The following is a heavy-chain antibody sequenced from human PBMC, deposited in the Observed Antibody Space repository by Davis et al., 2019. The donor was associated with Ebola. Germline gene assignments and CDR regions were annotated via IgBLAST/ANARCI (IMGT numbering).Heavy chain of an antibody. V-gene: IGHV1-18*01. D-gene: IGHD2-2*02. CDR1: GYTFTSYG. Sequence: AASVKVSCKASGYTFTSYGISWVRQAPGQGLEWMGWISAYNGNTNYAQKLQGRVTMTTDTSTSTAYMELRSLRSDDTAVYYCARERYCSSTSCYRRQIGYFQHWGQGTLVTVSS. J-gene: IGHJ1*01. CDR2: ISAYNGNT. CDR3: ARERYCSSTSCYRRQIGYFQH.